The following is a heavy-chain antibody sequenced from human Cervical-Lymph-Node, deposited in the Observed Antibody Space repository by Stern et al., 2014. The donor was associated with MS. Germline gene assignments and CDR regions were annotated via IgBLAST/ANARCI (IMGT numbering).Heavy chain of an antibody. V-gene: IGHV1-46*01. CDR3: ARGLPYCSGGSCYSASLEYFQH. J-gene: IGHJ1*01. D-gene: IGHD2-15*01. CDR2: INPSGGST. Sequence: VQLVESGAEVKKPGASVKVSCKASGYTFTSYYMHWVRQAPGQGLEWMGIINPSGGSTSYAQKFQGRVTMTRDTSTSTVYMELSSLRSEDTAVYYCARGLPYCSGGSCYSASLEYFQHWGQGTLVTVSS. CDR1: GYTFTSYY.